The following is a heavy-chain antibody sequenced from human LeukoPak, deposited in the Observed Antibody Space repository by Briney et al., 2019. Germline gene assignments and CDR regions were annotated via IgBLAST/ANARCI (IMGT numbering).Heavy chain of an antibody. Sequence: GGSLRLSCAASGFIVSSNYMSWVRDAPGGGLEWVSVIYSGGSTYYADSVKGRFTISRDNSKNTLYLQMNSLRAEDTAVYYCARVGVLELRGFDYWGQGTLVTVSS. J-gene: IGHJ4*02. V-gene: IGHV3-53*01. D-gene: IGHD1-7*01. CDR2: IYSGGST. CDR3: ARVGVLELRGFDY. CDR1: GFIVSSNY.